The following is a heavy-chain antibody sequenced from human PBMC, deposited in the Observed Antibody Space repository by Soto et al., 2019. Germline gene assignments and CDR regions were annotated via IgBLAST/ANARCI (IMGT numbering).Heavy chain of an antibody. J-gene: IGHJ5*02. CDR2: IYYSGST. D-gene: IGHD5-12*01. Sequence: QVQLQESGPGLVKPSQTLSLTCTVSGGSISSGGYYWSWIRQHPGKGLEWIGYIYYSGSTYYNPSLKSRVTISVDTSKNQFSLKLSSVTAADTAVYYCERDRRFVEMATPTYNWFDPWGQGTLVTVSS. CDR1: GGSISSGGYY. V-gene: IGHV4-31*03. CDR3: ERDRRFVEMATPTYNWFDP.